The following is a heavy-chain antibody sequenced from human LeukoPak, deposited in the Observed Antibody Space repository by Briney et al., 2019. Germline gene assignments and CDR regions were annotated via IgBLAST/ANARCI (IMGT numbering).Heavy chain of an antibody. CDR2: IKSKTDGGTT. Sequence: PGGSLRLSCAASGFTFSNAWMNWVRQAPGKGLEWVGRIKSKTDGGTTDYAAPVKGRFTISRDDSKNTLYLHMNSLKTEDTAVYYCTTDRDYVSLIDYWGRGTLVTVSS. J-gene: IGHJ4*02. V-gene: IGHV3-15*01. CDR3: TTDRDYVSLIDY. CDR1: GFTFSNAW. D-gene: IGHD4-17*01.